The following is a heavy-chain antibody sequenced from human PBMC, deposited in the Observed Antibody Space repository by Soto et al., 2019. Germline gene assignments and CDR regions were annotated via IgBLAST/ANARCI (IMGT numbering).Heavy chain of an antibody. CDR1: GFTFSSYA. V-gene: IGHV3-30-3*01. D-gene: IGHD2-2*01. CDR3: ARDHGDIVVVPAATTPDY. Sequence: PGGSLRLSCAASGFTFSSYAMHWVRQAPGKGLEWVAVISYDGSNKYYADSVKGRFTISRDNSKNTLYLQMNSLRAEDTAVYYCARDHGDIVVVPAATTPDYWGQGTLVTVSS. CDR2: ISYDGSNK. J-gene: IGHJ4*02.